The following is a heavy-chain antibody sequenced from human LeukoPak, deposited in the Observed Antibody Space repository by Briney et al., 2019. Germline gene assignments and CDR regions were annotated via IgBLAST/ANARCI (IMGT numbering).Heavy chain of an antibody. D-gene: IGHD3-22*01. CDR2: ISYDGSNK. Sequence: GRSLRLSCAASGFTFSTYAMHWVRQGPGKGLEWVAVISYDGSNKYYADSVKGRFTISRDNSKNTLYLQMSSLSAEDTAVYYCARDHYYDTSGYIDYWGQGSLVTVSS. V-gene: IGHV3-30-3*01. CDR1: GFTFSTYA. J-gene: IGHJ4*02. CDR3: ARDHYYDTSGYIDY.